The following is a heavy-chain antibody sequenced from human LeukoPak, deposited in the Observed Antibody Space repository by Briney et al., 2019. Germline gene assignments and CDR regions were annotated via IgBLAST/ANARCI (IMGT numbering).Heavy chain of an antibody. CDR3: ARDVVLFLGDY. D-gene: IGHD3-16*01. CDR2: ISASGGTT. J-gene: IGHJ4*02. V-gene: IGHV3-23*01. Sequence: PGGSLRLSCAASGFTFSNYAMSWVRQAPGKGLEWVSAISASGGTTYYADSVKGRFTISRDNSKNTLYLQMNSLRAEDTAVYYCARDVVLFLGDYWGQGTLVTVSS. CDR1: GFTFSNYA.